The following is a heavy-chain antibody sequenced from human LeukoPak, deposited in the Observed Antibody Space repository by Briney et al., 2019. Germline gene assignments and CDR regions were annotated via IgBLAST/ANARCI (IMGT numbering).Heavy chain of an antibody. V-gene: IGHV4-39*07. J-gene: IGHJ5*02. Sequence: SETLSLTCTVSGGSISSSSYYWGWIRQPPGKGLEWIGSIYYSGSTYYNPSLKSRVTISVDTSKNQFSLKLSSVTAADTAVYYCARRLHWWLLVPRNWFDPWGQGTLVTVSS. CDR2: IYYSGST. D-gene: IGHD3-22*01. CDR3: ARRLHWWLLVPRNWFDP. CDR1: GGSISSSSYY.